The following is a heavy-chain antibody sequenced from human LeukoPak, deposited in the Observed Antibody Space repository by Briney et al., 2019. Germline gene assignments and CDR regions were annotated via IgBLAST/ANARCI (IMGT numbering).Heavy chain of an antibody. CDR1: GFTFSSYN. J-gene: IGHJ5*02. V-gene: IGHV3-21*04. D-gene: IGHD6-13*01. CDR3: AKIAAAGNWFDP. Sequence: GGSLRLSCAASGFTFSSYNMNWVRQAPGKGLEWVPSISTSSSYRYYADSVKGRFTISRDNSKNTLYLQMNSLRAEDTAVYYCAKIAAAGNWFDPWGQGTLVTVSS. CDR2: ISTSSSYR.